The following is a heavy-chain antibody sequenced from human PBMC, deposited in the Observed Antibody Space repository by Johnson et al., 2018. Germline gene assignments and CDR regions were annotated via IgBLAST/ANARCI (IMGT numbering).Heavy chain of an antibody. J-gene: IGHJ6*02. CDR3: TTDYDYVWGSYRPYGMDV. D-gene: IGHD3-16*02. CDR2: IKSKTDGGTT. CDR1: GFTFSNAW. V-gene: IGHV3-15*01. Sequence: VQLVQSGGGLVKPGESLRLSCAASGFTFSNAWISWVRQAPGKGLEWVGRIKSKTDGGTTDYAAPVKGRFNISRDDSQNTLYLQMNSLKTEDAGVYYCTTDYDYVWGSYRPYGMDVWGQGSTVTVSS.